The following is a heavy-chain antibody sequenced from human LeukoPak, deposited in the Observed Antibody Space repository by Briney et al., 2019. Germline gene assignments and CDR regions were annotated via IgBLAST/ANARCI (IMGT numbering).Heavy chain of an antibody. CDR2: IYSGGDT. CDR1: GVTVSANF. D-gene: IGHD2-15*01. Sequence: GGSLRLSCAASGVTVSANFMSWVRQAPGKGLQWVSVIYSGGDTYYADSVKGRFTISRDNSKNTLYLQMNSLRAEDTAVYYCARAYGTSTVVVVAATYGYWGQGTLVTVSS. J-gene: IGHJ4*02. V-gene: IGHV3-66*01. CDR3: ARAYGTSTVVVVAATYGY.